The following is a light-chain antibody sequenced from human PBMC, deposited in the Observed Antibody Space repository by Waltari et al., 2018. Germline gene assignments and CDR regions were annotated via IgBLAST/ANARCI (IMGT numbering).Light chain of an antibody. J-gene: IGKJ4*01. V-gene: IGKV1-33*01. Sequence: DIQMTQSPSSLSASVGDRVTITCQASQDISNYLNWYQQKLGKAPKLLIYHASNLEAGVPSRFSGCGSGTDFTFTINSLQPEDIATYYCQQYDNLPLTFGGGTKVENK. CDR2: HAS. CDR1: QDISNY. CDR3: QQYDNLPLT.